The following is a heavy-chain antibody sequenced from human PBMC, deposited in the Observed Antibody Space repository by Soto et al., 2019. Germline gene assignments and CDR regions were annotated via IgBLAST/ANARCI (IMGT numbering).Heavy chain of an antibody. J-gene: IGHJ4*02. CDR2: ITGGGDNT. Sequence: EVQLLESGGDLVQPGGSLRLSCAASGFTFTSYAMSWIRQARGKGLEWVSAITGGGDNTNYADSVKGRFTISRDNTKNTLYLQMNSLRAEDTAFYYCTQDGGSRDWLTVNWGQGTLVTVSS. D-gene: IGHD3-9*01. CDR1: GFTFTSYA. V-gene: IGHV3-23*01. CDR3: TQDGGSRDWLTVN.